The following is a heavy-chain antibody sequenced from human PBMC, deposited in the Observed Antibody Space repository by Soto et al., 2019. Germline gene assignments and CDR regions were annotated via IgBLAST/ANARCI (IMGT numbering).Heavy chain of an antibody. J-gene: IGHJ4*02. CDR3: ARWLDYGSGSYRLDY. D-gene: IGHD3-10*01. V-gene: IGHV1-69*13. Sequence: ASVKVSYKASGGTFSSYAISWVRQAPGQGLEWMGGIIPIFGTANYAQKFQGRVTITADESTSTAYMELSSLRSEDTAVSYSARWLDYGSGSYRLDYWGQGTLVTVSS. CDR1: GGTFSSYA. CDR2: IIPIFGTA.